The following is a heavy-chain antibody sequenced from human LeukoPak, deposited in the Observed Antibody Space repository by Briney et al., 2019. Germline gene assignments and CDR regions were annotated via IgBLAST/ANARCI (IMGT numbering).Heavy chain of an antibody. CDR3: VRHVCLGSSPSCRMSYSFFVYGMDV. V-gene: IGHV5-51*01. D-gene: IGHD2-2*01. J-gene: IGHJ6*02. CDR2: IHPGDSDP. CDR1: GYIFTSYW. Sequence: GESLKISCRASGYIFTSYWLGWVRQTPDKGLEGVGIIHPGDSDPRYSPAIQRHTTTSDDRSITPAFPQWGMLEATDNAMYFCVRHVCLGSSPSCRMSYSFFVYGMDVWGQGTTVTVSS.